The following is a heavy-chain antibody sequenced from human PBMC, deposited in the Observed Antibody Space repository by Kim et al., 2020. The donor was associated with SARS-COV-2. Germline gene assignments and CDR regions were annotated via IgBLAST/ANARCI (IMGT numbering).Heavy chain of an antibody. J-gene: IGHJ6*03. D-gene: IGHD6-19*01. V-gene: IGHV4-39*01. Sequence: SETLSLTCTVSGGSLSSSSYYWGWIRQPPGKGLEWIGTAYYIGNTYYNPSLKSRVTISVDTSKNQFSLKLGSVTAADPAVYYCARHQRYSSGWYGAFYYYYMDVWGKGTTVTVSS. CDR2: AYYIGNT. CDR3: ARHQRYSSGWYGAFYYYYMDV. CDR1: GGSLSSSSYY.